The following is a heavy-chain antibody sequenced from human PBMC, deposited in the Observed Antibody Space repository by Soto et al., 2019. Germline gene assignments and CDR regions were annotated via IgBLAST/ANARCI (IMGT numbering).Heavy chain of an antibody. CDR3: ATSSGSGYRAFDY. Sequence: QVQLVQSGAEVKRPGSSVKVSCKASGDTFSFYSINWVRQAPGLGLEWMGRVNPILSMSNYAQRFQGRVTMTADKATGTAYRELSGLRSEDTAMYYCATSSGSGYRAFDYWGQGALVTVSS. CDR2: VNPILSMS. CDR1: GDTFSFYS. V-gene: IGHV1-69*04. D-gene: IGHD3-10*01. J-gene: IGHJ4*02.